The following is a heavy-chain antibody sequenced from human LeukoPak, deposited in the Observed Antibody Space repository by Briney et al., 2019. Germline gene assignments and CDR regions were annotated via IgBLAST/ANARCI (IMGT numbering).Heavy chain of an antibody. D-gene: IGHD3-22*01. Sequence: GESLKISCKISGYNFTNYWIGWVRQMPGKGLEWMGIIYPGDSDTRYSPSFAGQVTISADKSISTAYLQWTSLKASDTAMYYCARDYYDSSGYYPGSKWFDPWGQGTLVTVSS. CDR1: GYNFTNYW. CDR3: ARDYYDSSGYYPGSKWFDP. V-gene: IGHV5-51*01. CDR2: IYPGDSDT. J-gene: IGHJ5*02.